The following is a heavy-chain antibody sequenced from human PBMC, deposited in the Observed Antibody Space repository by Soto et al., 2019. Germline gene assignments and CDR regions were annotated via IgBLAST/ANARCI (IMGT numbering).Heavy chain of an antibody. D-gene: IGHD2-15*01. CDR1: GFTLSSYG. J-gene: IGHJ3*02. V-gene: IGHV3-33*01. CDR3: ARLYCSAYSCYSVGAFDI. CDR2: IWFDGSDK. Sequence: GGSLRLSCAASGFTLSSYGMHWVRQAPGKGLEWVALIWFDGSDKYYTESVKGRFTISRDNSKSTLYLQMNSLRAEDTAVYYCARLYCSAYSCYSVGAFDIRGQGTMVTVSS.